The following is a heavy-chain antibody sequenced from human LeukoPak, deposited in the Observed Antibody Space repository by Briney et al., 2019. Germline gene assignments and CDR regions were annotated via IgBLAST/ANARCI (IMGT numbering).Heavy chain of an antibody. J-gene: IGHJ4*02. V-gene: IGHV3-23*01. CDR2: ISGSGGST. CDR3: AEDRTVTTVCFDY. Sequence: PGGSLRLSCAASGFTFSSYAMSWVRQAPGKGLEWVSAISGSGGSTYYADSVKGRFTISRDNSKNTLYLQMNSLRAEDTAVYYCAEDRTVTTVCFDYWGQGTLVTVSS. CDR1: GFTFSSYA. D-gene: IGHD4-17*01.